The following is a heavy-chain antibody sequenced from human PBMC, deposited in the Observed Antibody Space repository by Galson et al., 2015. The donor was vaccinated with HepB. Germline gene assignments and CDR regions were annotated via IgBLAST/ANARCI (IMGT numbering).Heavy chain of an antibody. CDR2: ISGSGGST. J-gene: IGHJ1*01. Sequence: SLRLSCAASGFTFSSYAMSWVRQAPGKGLEWVSAISGSGGSTYYADSVKGRFTISRDNSKNTLYLQMNSLRAEDTAVYYCAKDRAGYFSEYLQHWGQGTLFTVSS. V-gene: IGHV3-23*01. CDR3: AKDRAGYFSEYLQH. D-gene: IGHD3-22*01. CDR1: GFTFSSYA.